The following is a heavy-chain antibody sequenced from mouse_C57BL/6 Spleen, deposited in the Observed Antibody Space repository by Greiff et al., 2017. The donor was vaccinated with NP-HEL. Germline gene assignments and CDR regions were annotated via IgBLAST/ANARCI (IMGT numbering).Heavy chain of an antibody. V-gene: IGHV1-53*01. J-gene: IGHJ4*01. CDR3: VRWWVNYYAMDY. D-gene: IGHD1-1*02. Sequence: VQLQQSGTELVKPGASVKLSCKASGYTFTSYWMHWVKQRPGQGLEWIGNINPSNGGTNYNEKFKSKATLTVDKSSSTAYMQLSSLTSEDSAVYYCVRWWVNYYAMDYWGQGTSVTVSS. CDR1: GYTFTSYW. CDR2: INPSNGGT.